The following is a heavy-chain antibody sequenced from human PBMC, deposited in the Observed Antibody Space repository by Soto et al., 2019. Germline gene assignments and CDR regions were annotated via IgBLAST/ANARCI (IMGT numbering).Heavy chain of an antibody. CDR2: ISHSGDT. CDR1: GYVITNGYH. V-gene: IGHV4-38-2*01. J-gene: IGHJ6*02. CDR3: TRIYCTTTSCFINGMDV. D-gene: IGHD2-2*01. Sequence: SETLSLTCAVSGYVITNGYHWGWIRQPPGKELEWIRTISHSGDTYYNPSLKSRVTISIDTAKNHLSLILSSVTAADTATYYCTRIYCTTTSCFINGMDVWGQGTTVTVS.